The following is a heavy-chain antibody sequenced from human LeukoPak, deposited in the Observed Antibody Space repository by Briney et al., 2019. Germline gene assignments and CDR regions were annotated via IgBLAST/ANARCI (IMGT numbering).Heavy chain of an antibody. CDR2: ISGSGGST. CDR1: GFTFSSSA. D-gene: IGHD2-2*01. V-gene: IGHV3-23*01. J-gene: IGHJ4*02. Sequence: GGSLRLSCAASGFTFSSSAMSWVRQAPGKGLEWVSAISGSGGSTYYADSVKGRFTISRDNSKNTLYLQMNSLRAEDTAVYYCAKAHRYCSSTSCYGNFDYWGQGTLVTVSS. CDR3: AKAHRYCSSTSCYGNFDY.